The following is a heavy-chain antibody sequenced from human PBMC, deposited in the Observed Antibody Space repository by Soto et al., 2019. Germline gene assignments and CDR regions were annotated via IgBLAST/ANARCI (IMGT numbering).Heavy chain of an antibody. D-gene: IGHD5-18*01. CDR2: VTDTGLT. V-gene: IGHV4-39*01. CDR1: GDSIGVSRYF. CDR3: ARHADTPLIKTPLAFDV. J-gene: IGHJ3*01. Sequence: QLHLQESGPGLVKPSETLSLDCIVTGDSIGVSRYFWGWIRQPPGKGLEWIGTVTDTGLTIYNPFLASGLSASAVKSKHQFSLTLISVTATDAAMYYCARHADTPLIKTPLAFDVWGKGTMVTVSS.